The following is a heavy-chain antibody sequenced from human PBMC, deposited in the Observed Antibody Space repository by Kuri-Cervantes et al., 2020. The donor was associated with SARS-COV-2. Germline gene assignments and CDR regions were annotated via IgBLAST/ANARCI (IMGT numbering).Heavy chain of an antibody. V-gene: IGHV3-23*01. CDR1: GFTFTAYA. J-gene: IGHJ4*02. CDR2: IGRVGNT. Sequence: GGSLRLSCAASGFTFTAYAMSWVRQAPGRGLEWVSSIGRVGNTFYADSVRGRFTISRDDSKNTLFLQMSSLRIEDTAIYYCALYYYFNDWGQGTLVTVSS. CDR3: ALYYYFND. D-gene: IGHD1-26*01.